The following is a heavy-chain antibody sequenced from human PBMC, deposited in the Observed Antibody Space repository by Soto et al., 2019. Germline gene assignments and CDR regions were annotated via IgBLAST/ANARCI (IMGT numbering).Heavy chain of an antibody. D-gene: IGHD5-18*01. CDR3: ARHVSAPYTYVPGGHWFDP. CDR2: VFYSGTT. V-gene: IGHV4-39*01. Sequence: PSQTLSLTCTVSGVSIGSNIYYWGWIRQPPGKGLEWIGTVFYSGTTYHNPSLKSRVTISIDRSKNQFSLKMSSVTAADTAVYYCARHVSAPYTYVPGGHWFDPLGQGALVTVSS. J-gene: IGHJ5*02. CDR1: GVSIGSNIYY.